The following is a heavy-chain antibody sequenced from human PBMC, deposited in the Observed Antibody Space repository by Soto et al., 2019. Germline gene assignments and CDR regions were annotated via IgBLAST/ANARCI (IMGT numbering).Heavy chain of an antibody. CDR2: IYPSDSDT. CDR1: GYTFSSYW. CDR3: ARTAAGGKNYYGMDV. V-gene: IGHV5-51*01. D-gene: IGHD6-13*01. Sequence: PGESLKISCKGSGYTFSSYWIGWVRQVPGQGLEWMGNIYPSDSDTTYSPSFQGQVTISADKSISTAYLQWSSLKASDTAMYYCARTAAGGKNYYGMDVWGQGTTVTVSS. J-gene: IGHJ6*02.